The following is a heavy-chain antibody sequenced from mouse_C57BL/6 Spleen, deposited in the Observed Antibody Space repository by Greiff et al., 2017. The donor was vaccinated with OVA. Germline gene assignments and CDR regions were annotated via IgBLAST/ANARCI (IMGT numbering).Heavy chain of an antibody. V-gene: IGHV1-59*01. CDR2: IDPSDSYT. D-gene: IGHD1-1*01. CDR1: GYTFTSYW. J-gene: IGHJ1*03. Sequence: VQLQQPGAELVRPGTSVKLSCKASGYTFTSYWMHWVKQRPGQGLEWIGVIDPSDSYTNYNQKFKGKATLTVDTSSSTAYMQLSSLTSEDSAVYYCASDPTVVADWYFDVWGTGTTVTVSS. CDR3: ASDPTVVADWYFDV.